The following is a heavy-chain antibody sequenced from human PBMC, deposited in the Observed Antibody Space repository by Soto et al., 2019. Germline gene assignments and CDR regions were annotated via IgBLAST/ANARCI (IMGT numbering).Heavy chain of an antibody. D-gene: IGHD3-10*01. V-gene: IGHV3-23*01. CDR1: GFTFNNHG. CDR3: ASEYGSGSYGYYYGMDV. Sequence: GGSLRLSCAASGFTFNNHGMTWVRQAPGKGLEWVSGISSSGDTTYYAYSVKGRLTVSRDNSKNTLYLQMTSLRAEDTAVYYCASEYGSGSYGYYYGMDVWGQGTTVTVSS. CDR2: ISSSGDTT. J-gene: IGHJ6*02.